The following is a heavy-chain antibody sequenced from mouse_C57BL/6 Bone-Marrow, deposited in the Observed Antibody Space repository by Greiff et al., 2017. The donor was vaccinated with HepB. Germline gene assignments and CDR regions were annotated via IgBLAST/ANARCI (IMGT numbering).Heavy chain of an antibody. CDR1: GFTFSDAW. V-gene: IGHV6-6*01. D-gene: IGHD1-1*01. J-gene: IGHJ1*03. CDR3: TSITTVVAMDFDV. CDR2: IRNKANNHAT. Sequence: EVMLVESGGGLVQPGGSMKLSCAASGFTFSDAWMDWVRQSPEKGLEWVAEIRNKANNHATYYAESVKGRFTISRDDSKSSVYLQMNSLRAEDTGIYYCTSITTVVAMDFDVWGTGTTVTVSS.